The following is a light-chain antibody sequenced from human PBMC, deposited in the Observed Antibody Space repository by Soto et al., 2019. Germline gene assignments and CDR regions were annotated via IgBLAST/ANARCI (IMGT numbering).Light chain of an antibody. CDR3: CSYTSSSTYV. CDR1: SRDVGGYNY. V-gene: IGLV2-14*01. CDR2: EVS. J-gene: IGLJ1*01. Sequence: QSVLTQADCVSGCPGQSITTSCTGTSRDVGGYNYVSWYQQHPGKAPKLLIYEVSDRPSGVSNRFSGSKSGNTASLTISGLQAEDEADYYCCSYTSSSTYVFGTGTKVTVL.